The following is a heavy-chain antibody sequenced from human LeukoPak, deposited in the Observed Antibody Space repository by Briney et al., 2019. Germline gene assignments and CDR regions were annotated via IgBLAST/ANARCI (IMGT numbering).Heavy chain of an antibody. CDR3: ARGPLDDY. V-gene: IGHV4-59*01. J-gene: IGHJ4*02. CDR2: IYYSGST. D-gene: IGHD6-6*01. Sequence: SETLSLTCTVSGGSISSYFWSWIRQPPGKGLEWIGYIYYSGSTNYNPSLKSRVTISVDTSKNQFSLKLSSVTAADTAVYYCARGPLDDYWGQGTLVTVSS. CDR1: GGSISSYF.